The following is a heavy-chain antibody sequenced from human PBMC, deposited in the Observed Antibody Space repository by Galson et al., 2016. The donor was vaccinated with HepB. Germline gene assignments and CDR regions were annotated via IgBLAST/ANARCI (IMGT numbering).Heavy chain of an antibody. J-gene: IGHJ2*01. CDR3: ARRGGNKWGGGYWHFDI. V-gene: IGHV4-30-2*01. D-gene: IGHD7-27*01. Sequence: LSLPCAVSGGSINYGGYSWSWIRQPPGETLEWIGYIYQSGTAFYNPSLKSRVTRSVDKSKNQFSLRLGSVTAPDTAVYFCARRGGNKWGGGYWHFDIWGRGTLVTVAS. CDR1: GGSINYGGYS. CDR2: IYQSGTA.